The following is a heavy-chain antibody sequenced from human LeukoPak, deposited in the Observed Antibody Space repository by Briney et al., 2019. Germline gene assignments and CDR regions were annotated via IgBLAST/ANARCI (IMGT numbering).Heavy chain of an antibody. D-gene: IGHD2-2*01. V-gene: IGHV1-46*01. CDR2: INPSGGST. CDR1: GYTFTSYY. CDR3: AGPRSAAIFRAGVYYYYYMDV. J-gene: IGHJ6*03. Sequence: ASVKVSCKASGYTFTSYYMHWVRQAPGQGLEWMGIINPSGGSTSYAQKFQGRVTMTRDTSTSTVYMELSSLRSEDTAVYYCAGPRSAAIFRAGVYYYYYMDVWGKGTTVTVSS.